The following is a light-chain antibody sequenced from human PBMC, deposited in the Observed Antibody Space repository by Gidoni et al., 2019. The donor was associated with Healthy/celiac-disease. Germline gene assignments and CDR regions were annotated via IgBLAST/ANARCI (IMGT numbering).Light chain of an antibody. J-gene: IGKJ1*01. V-gene: IGKV1-6*01. Sequence: AIQMTQSPSSLSASVGDTVTITCRASQDTGNDLGWYQQKSGRAPKLLIYGTSSLHGGVPSRFSGSGSVTDFTLTISNLQPDDFATYYCLQDNDFPRTFGQGTKVEIK. CDR2: GTS. CDR1: QDTGND. CDR3: LQDNDFPRT.